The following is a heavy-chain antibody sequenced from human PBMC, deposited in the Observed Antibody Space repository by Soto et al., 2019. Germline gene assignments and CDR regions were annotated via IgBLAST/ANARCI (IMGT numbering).Heavy chain of an antibody. V-gene: IGHV3-33*01. CDR1: GFTFSSYG. J-gene: IGHJ4*02. CDR3: ARDQSYYDSSGEIGFDS. CDR2: IWYDGSNK. Sequence: QVQLVESGGGVVQPGRSLRLSCAASGFTFSSYGMHWVRQAPGKGLEWVAVIWYDGSNKYYADSVKGRFTISRDNSKNTLYLQMSSLRAEDTAVYYCARDQSYYDSSGEIGFDSWGQGTLVTVSS. D-gene: IGHD3-22*01.